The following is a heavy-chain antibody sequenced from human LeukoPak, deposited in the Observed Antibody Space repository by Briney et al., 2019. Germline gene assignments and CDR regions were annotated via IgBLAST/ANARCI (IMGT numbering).Heavy chain of an antibody. V-gene: IGHV3-23*01. CDR2: ISGGGGYTST. CDR3: ARVYGYSSHKPYDY. CDR1: GFTFSNYA. D-gene: IGHD6-13*01. J-gene: IGHJ4*02. Sequence: PGGSLRLSCAASGFTFSNYAMTWVRQAPGKGLEWVSAISGGGGYTSTYYADSVKGRFTISRDNSKNTLYLQMNSLRAEDTAVYYCARVYGYSSHKPYDYWGQGTLVTVSS.